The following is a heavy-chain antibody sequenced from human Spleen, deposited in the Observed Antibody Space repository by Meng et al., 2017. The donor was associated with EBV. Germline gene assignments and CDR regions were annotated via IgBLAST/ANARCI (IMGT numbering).Heavy chain of an antibody. D-gene: IGHD3-10*01. CDR2: IYHSGSS. V-gene: IGHV4-4*02. J-gene: IGHJ4*02. CDR1: GGSITETNW. CDR3: ARVELGSAYYFDY. Sequence: QVQLQESGPGPGKPSGTLSLTCTVSGGSITETNWWGWVRQSPGKGLEWIGEIYHSGSSKYNPSFNSRVTISVDKSKNQFSLKVTSVTAADTAMYYCARVELGSAYYFDYWGQGTLVTVSS.